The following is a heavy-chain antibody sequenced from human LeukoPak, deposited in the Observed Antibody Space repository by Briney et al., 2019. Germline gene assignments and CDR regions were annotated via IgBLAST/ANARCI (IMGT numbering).Heavy chain of an antibody. CDR1: GGSMSSFY. V-gene: IGHV4-4*07. CDR2: VYDTGSA. D-gene: IGHD3-3*01. CDR3: ARQIKGVLGFGDYYYYYMDV. Sequence: SETLSLTCTVSGGSMSSFYWSWIRHPAGKGLEWLGRVYDTGSAKYNPSLGSRVTMSVDTSRSQFSLKLSSVTAADTAVYYCARQIKGVLGFGDYYYYYMDVWGKGATVTVSS. J-gene: IGHJ6*03.